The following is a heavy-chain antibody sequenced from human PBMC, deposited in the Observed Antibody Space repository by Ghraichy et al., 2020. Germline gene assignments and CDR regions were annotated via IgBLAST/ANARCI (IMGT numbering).Heavy chain of an antibody. CDR1: GYTFTGYY. CDR2: INPNSGGT. Sequence: ASVKVSCKASGYTFTGYYLHWVRQAPGQGLEWMGRINPNSGGTNYAQKFQGRVTMTRDTSISTAYMELSRLRSDDTAVYYCARGGLLWFGDHPNNMDVWGKGTTVTVSS. CDR3: ARGGLLWFGDHPNNMDV. V-gene: IGHV1-2*06. D-gene: IGHD3-10*01. J-gene: IGHJ6*03.